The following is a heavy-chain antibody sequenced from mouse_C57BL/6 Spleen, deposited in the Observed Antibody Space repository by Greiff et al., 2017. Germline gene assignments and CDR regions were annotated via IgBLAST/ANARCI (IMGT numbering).Heavy chain of an antibody. CDR3: AGRGTWFAY. Sequence: QVHVKQPGAELVKPGASVKMSCKASGYTFTSYWITWVKQRPGQGLEWIGDIYPGSGSTNYNEKFKGKATLTVDTSSSTAYMQLSSLTSEDSAVYYSAGRGTWFAYWGQGTLVTVSA. J-gene: IGHJ3*01. D-gene: IGHD3-3*01. V-gene: IGHV1-55*01. CDR1: GYTFTSYW. CDR2: IYPGSGST.